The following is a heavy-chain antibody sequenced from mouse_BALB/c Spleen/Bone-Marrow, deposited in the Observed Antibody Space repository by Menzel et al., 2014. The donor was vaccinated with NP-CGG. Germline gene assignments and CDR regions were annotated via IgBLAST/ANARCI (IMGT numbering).Heavy chain of an antibody. Sequence: VKLMESGAELVKPGASVKLSCKASGYTFTSYYMYWVKQRPGQGLEWIGEINPSNGGTNFNEKFKSKATLTVDKSSSTAYTQLSSLTSEDSAVYYCTRGQRDAMDYWGQGTSVTVSS. J-gene: IGHJ4*01. CDR1: GYTFTSYY. CDR3: TRGQRDAMDY. CDR2: INPSNGGT. V-gene: IGHV1S81*02.